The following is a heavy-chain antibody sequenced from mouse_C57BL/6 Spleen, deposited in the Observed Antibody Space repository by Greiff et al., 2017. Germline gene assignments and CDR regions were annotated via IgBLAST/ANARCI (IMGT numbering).Heavy chain of an antibody. J-gene: IGHJ4*01. D-gene: IGHD1-1*01. CDR3: ARKGDYYGSAYAMDY. CDR1: GYAFTNYL. CDR2: INPGSGGT. V-gene: IGHV1-54*01. Sequence: QVQLKESGAELVRPGTSVKVSCKASGYAFTNYLIEWVKQRPGQGLEWIGVINPGSGGTNYNEKVKGKATLTADKSSSTAYMQLSSLTSEDSAVYYCARKGDYYGSAYAMDYWGQGTSVTVSS.